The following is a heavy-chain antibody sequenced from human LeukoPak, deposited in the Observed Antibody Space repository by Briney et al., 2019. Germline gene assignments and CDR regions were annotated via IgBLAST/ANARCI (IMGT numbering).Heavy chain of an antibody. V-gene: IGHV4-39*01. CDR1: GGSISSSSYY. CDR2: IYYSGST. Sequence: SETLSLTCTVSGGSISSSSYYWGWIRQPPGKGLEWIGSIYYSGSTYYNPSLRSRVTISVDTSKNQFSLKLSSVTAADTAVYYCARHYGSGSYYYYYYGMDVWGQGTTVTVSS. J-gene: IGHJ6*02. D-gene: IGHD3-10*01. CDR3: ARHYGSGSYYYYYYGMDV.